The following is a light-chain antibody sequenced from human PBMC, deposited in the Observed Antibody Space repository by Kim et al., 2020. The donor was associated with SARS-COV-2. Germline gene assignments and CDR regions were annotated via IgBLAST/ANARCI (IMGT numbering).Light chain of an antibody. J-gene: IGKJ1*01. CDR2: DAS. CDR3: QHRKT. V-gene: IGKV1-5*01. CDR1: QYITRG. Sequence: STLSAPVGDRVTITCRASQYITRGLAWYQQKPGKAPKLLIYDASTLDSGVPSRFRGSGSGTEFTLTISSLQPDDFASYYCQHRKTFGQGTKVELK.